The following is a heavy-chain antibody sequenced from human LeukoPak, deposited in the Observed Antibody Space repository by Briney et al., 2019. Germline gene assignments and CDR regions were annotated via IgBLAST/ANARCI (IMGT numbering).Heavy chain of an antibody. CDR3: ARILIAVAGTRAFDI. J-gene: IGHJ3*02. CDR1: GGSISSGGYY. Sequence: SETLSLTCTVSGGSISSGGYYWSWIRQHPGKGLEWIGYIYYSGNTYYNPSLKSRVTISVDTPKNQFSLKLSSVTAADTAVYYCARILIAVAGTRAFDIWGQGTMVTVSS. D-gene: IGHD6-19*01. V-gene: IGHV4-31*03. CDR2: IYYSGNT.